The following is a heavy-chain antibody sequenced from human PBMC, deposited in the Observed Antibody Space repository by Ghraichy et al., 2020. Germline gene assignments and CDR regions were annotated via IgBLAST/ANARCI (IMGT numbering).Heavy chain of an antibody. V-gene: IGHV3-30*02. D-gene: IGHD1-7*01. CDR1: GFTVRNSG. Sequence: GGSLRLSCAASGFTVRNSGMHWVRQTPGKGLEWVAFIRHDESNTYSAYALKGRFTISRDNSKNTLYLQMYSLRPEDTAMYQCLRENYHATFGVWGQGTMVTVSS. CDR2: IRHDESNT. CDR3: LRENYHATFGV. J-gene: IGHJ3*01.